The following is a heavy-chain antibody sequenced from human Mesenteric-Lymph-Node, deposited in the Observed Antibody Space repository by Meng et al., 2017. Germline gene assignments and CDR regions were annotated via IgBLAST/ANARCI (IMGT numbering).Heavy chain of an antibody. CDR2: IYYRGST. Sequence: QVQLQGSGPGPVEPSQTLSLTRPVSGGSISCGGYYWSLIRQHPGKGLEWIGYIYYRGSTYYNPSLKSRVTISVDTSKNQFSLKLSSVTAADTAVYFCARGELLWDYWGQGTLVTVSS. CDR3: ARGELLWDY. CDR1: GGSISCGGYY. J-gene: IGHJ4*02. V-gene: IGHV4-30-4*08. D-gene: IGHD2-2*01.